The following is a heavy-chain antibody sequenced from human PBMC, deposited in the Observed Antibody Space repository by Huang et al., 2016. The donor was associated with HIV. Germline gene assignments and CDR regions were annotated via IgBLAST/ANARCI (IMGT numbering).Heavy chain of an antibody. D-gene: IGHD3-16*01. CDR1: GGSFSGYV. V-gene: IGHV4-34*02. J-gene: IGHJ5*01. Sequence: QVQLEQWGAGLLKPSETLSLTCAVYGGSFSGYVWNWIRQSQGKGLEWIGQINHAGFTDYNPSLKSRATISVDTSKNQFSLKLTSVTAADTAIYYCAREIMISFGGPFDSWGHGNLVTVSS. CDR2: INHAGFT. CDR3: AREIMISFGGPFDS.